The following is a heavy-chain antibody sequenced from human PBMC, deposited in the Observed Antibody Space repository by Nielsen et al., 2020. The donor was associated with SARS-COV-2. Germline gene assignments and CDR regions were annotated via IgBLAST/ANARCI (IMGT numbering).Heavy chain of an antibody. D-gene: IGHD4-17*01. V-gene: IGHV1-69*13. CDR3: AVYGDYVLSYYFDY. CDR1: GGTFSSYA. CDR2: IIPIFGTA. Sequence: SVKVSCKASGGTFSSYAISWVRQAPGQGLEWMGGIIPIFGTANYAQKFQGRVTITADESTSTAYMELSSLRSEDTAVYYCAVYGDYVLSYYFDYWGQGTLVTVSS. J-gene: IGHJ4*02.